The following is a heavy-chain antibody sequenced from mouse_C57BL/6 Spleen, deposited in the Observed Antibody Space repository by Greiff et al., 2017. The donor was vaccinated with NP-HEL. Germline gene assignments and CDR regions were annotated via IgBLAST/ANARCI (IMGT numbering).Heavy chain of an antibody. CDR2: IDPSDSYT. Sequence: QVQLKQPGAELVMPGASVKLSCKASGYTFTGYWMHWVKQRPGQGLEWIGEIDPSDSYTNYNQKFKGKSTLTVDKSSSTAYMQLSSLTSEDSAVYYCARGVGEVDYLDDWGQGTTLTVSS. CDR1: GYTFTGYW. J-gene: IGHJ2*01. D-gene: IGHD1-1*01. V-gene: IGHV1-69*01. CDR3: ARGVGEVDYLDD.